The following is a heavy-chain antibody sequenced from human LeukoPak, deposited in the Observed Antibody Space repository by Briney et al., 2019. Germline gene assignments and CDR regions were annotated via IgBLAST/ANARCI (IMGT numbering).Heavy chain of an antibody. V-gene: IGHV3-48*01. CDR1: GFTFSSYS. Sequence: GGSLRLSCAASGFTFSSYSMNWVRQAPGKGLEWVSYISSSSSTISSADSVKGRFTISRDNAKNSLYLQMNSLRAADTAVYYCSRANRWLPSIWGERTMGTVSS. CDR3: SRANRWLPSI. CDR2: ISSSSSTI. J-gene: IGHJ3*02. D-gene: IGHD5-12*01.